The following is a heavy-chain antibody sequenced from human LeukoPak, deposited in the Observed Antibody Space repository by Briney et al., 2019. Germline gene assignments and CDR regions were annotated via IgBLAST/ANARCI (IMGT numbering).Heavy chain of an antibody. J-gene: IGHJ4*02. D-gene: IGHD6-19*01. CDR2: ISTSSSYI. CDR3: ARQQWLDGAYYFDY. V-gene: IGHV3-21*01. CDR1: GFTFSGST. Sequence: GGSLRLSCAASGFTFSGSTMNWVRQAPGKGLEWVSFISTSSSYIYYADSARGRFTISRDNAKNSLYLQMNSLRAEDTAVYYCARQQWLDGAYYFDYWGQGTLVTVSS.